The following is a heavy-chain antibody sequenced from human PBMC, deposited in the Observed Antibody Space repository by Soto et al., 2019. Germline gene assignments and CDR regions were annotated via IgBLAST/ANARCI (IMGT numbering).Heavy chain of an antibody. D-gene: IGHD6-25*01. Sequence: SETLSLTCTVSGGSLSSYYWTGIRQSPGKGLEWIGYVYFSGNANYNPSLKSRVTISIDTSKNQFSLSLASVTAADTAFYYCGSVRPSGYVLSWGQGTMVTVSS. J-gene: IGHJ5*02. V-gene: IGHV4-59*01. CDR2: VYFSGNA. CDR3: GSVRPSGYVLS. CDR1: GGSLSSYY.